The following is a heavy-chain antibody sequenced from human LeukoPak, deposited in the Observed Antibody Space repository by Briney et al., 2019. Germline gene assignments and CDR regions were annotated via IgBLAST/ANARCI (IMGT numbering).Heavy chain of an antibody. CDR2: INAYNGNT. CDR1: GYTFTSYG. D-gene: IGHD2-15*01. CDR3: ARDVDDIVVVVAAAYYYYGLDV. J-gene: IGHJ6*04. V-gene: IGHV1-18*01. Sequence: GASVKVSCKASGYTFTSYGINWVRQAPGQGLEWMGWINAYNGNTNYAQKLQGRVTMTTDTSTSTAYMELRSLRSDDTAVYYCARDVDDIVVVVAAAYYYYGLDVWREGTTVSVPS.